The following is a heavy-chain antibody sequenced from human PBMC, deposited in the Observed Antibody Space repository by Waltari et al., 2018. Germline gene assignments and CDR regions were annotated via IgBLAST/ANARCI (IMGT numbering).Heavy chain of an antibody. CDR2: IYYSGST. V-gene: IGHV4-59*01. Sequence: QVQLQESGPGLVKPSETLSLTCTVSGGSISSYYWSWIRQPPGKGLEWIGYIYYSGSTNYNPSLKSRVTISVDTSKNQFSLKLSSVTAADTAVYYCASGLRSGYLGPGYYYYMDVWGKGTTVTVSS. D-gene: IGHD3-3*01. J-gene: IGHJ6*03. CDR3: ASGLRSGYLGPGYYYYMDV. CDR1: GGSISSYY.